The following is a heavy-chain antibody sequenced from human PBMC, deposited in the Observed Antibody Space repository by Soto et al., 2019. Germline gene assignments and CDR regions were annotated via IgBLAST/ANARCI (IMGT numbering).Heavy chain of an antibody. CDR2: ISGSGGGT. V-gene: IGHV3-23*01. Sequence: EVQLLESGGGLVQPGGSLRLSCAPPGFTFSSNAMSWVRQAPGKGLEWVSAISGSGGGTYYADSVKGRFTISRDNSKNTLYLQMNSLRAEDTAVYYCAKDKYYDFWSGFDYWGQGTLVTVSS. D-gene: IGHD3-3*01. J-gene: IGHJ4*02. CDR1: GFTFSSNA. CDR3: AKDKYYDFWSGFDY.